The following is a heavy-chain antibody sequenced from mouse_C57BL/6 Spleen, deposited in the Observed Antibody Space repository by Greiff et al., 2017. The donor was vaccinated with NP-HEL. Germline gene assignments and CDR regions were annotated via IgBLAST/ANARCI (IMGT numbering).Heavy chain of an antibody. V-gene: IGHV1-5*01. D-gene: IGHD3-1*01. CDR1: GYTFTSYW. CDR3: TRSGNYAPGFAY. J-gene: IGHJ3*01. Sequence: DVQLQESGTVLARPGASVKMSCKTSGYTFTSYWMHWVKQRPGQGLEWIGAIYPGNSDTSYNQKFKGKAKLTAVTSASTAYMELSSLTNEDSAVYYCTRSGNYAPGFAYWGQGTLVTVSA. CDR2: IYPGNSDT.